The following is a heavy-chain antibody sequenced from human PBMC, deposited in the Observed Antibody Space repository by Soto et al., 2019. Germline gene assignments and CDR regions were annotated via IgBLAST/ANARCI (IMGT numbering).Heavy chain of an antibody. J-gene: IGHJ6*02. D-gene: IGHD2-15*01. CDR2: ISSSGSTI. Sequence: EVQLVESGGGLVQPGGSLRLSCAASGFTFSSYEMNWVRQAPGKGLEWVSYISSSGSTIYYADSVKGRFTISRDNAKNSLYLQMNSLRDEDTAVYYCARDKSPHCSGGSCYVLDYYYGMDVWGQGTTVTVSS. CDR3: ARDKSPHCSGGSCYVLDYYYGMDV. V-gene: IGHV3-48*03. CDR1: GFTFSSYE.